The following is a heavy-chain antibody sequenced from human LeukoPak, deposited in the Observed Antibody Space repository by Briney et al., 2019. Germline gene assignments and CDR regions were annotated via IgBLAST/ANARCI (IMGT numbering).Heavy chain of an antibody. J-gene: IGHJ4*02. CDR2: INPGDSDT. CDR3: ARRASARYGDFDY. V-gene: IGHV5-51*01. Sequence: GESLKISCKGSEYSFTSYWIGWVRQMPGKGLEWMGIINPGDSDTRYSPSSQGQVTISVDKSISTAYLQWSSLKASDTAMYYCARRASARYGDFDYWGQGTLVTVSS. CDR1: EYSFTSYW. D-gene: IGHD4/OR15-4a*01.